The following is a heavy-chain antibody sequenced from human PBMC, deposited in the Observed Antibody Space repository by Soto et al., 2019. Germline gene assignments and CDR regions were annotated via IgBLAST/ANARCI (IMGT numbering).Heavy chain of an antibody. Sequence: QVQLVQSGAEVKKPGASVKVSCKTSGDSFSAYYLHWVRQAPGQGLEWLGWINPNGGATKYAQKFRGRVAMTRDTSIRTAYLELTSLRSDDTAIYYCARESGGATATLDYYYFYMDVWGKGTTLTVSS. CDR1: GDSFSAYY. CDR3: ARESGGATATLDYYYFYMDV. V-gene: IGHV1-2*02. D-gene: IGHD5-12*01. J-gene: IGHJ6*03. CDR2: INPNGGAT.